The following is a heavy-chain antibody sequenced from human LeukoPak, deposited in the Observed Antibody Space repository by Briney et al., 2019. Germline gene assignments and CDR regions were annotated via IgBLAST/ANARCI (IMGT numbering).Heavy chain of an antibody. CDR3: ARGGRGMITFGGVIDY. CDR1: GGTFSSYA. V-gene: IGHV1-69*01. D-gene: IGHD3-16*01. Sequence: GSSVKVSCKASGGTFSSYAISWVRQAPGQGLEWMGGIIPIFGTANYAQKFQGRVTITADESTSTAYMELRSLRSEDTAVYYCARGGRGMITFGGVIDYWGQGTLVTVSS. J-gene: IGHJ4*02. CDR2: IIPIFGTA.